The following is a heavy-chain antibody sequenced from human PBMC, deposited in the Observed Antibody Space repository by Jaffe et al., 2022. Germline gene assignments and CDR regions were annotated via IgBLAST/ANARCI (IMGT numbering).Heavy chain of an antibody. D-gene: IGHD1-1*01. CDR3: AKDSGGQLERTIFDY. Sequence: EVQLVESGGGLVQPGRSLRLSCAASGFTFDDYAMHWVRQAPGKGLEWVSGISWNSGSIGYADSVKGRFTISRDNAKNSLYLQMNSLRAEDTALYYCAKDSGGQLERTIFDYWGQGTLVTVSS. V-gene: IGHV3-9*01. J-gene: IGHJ4*02. CDR2: ISWNSGSI. CDR1: GFTFDDYA.